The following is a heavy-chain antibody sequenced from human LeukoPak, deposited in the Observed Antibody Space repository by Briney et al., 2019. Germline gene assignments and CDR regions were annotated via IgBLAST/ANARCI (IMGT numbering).Heavy chain of an antibody. Sequence: SETLSLTCTVSGGSISSGGYYWSWIRQHPGKGLEWIGYIYYSGITYYNPSLKSRVTISVDTSKNQFSLKLSSVTAADTAVYYCARAPLYFDFLDAFDIWGQGTMVTVSP. CDR2: IYYSGIT. J-gene: IGHJ3*02. CDR1: GGSISSGGYY. CDR3: ARAPLYFDFLDAFDI. D-gene: IGHD3-3*01. V-gene: IGHV4-31*03.